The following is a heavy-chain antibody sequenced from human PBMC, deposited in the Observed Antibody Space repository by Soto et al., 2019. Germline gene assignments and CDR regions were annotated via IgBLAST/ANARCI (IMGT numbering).Heavy chain of an antibody. D-gene: IGHD5-12*01. CDR1: GFTFSSYS. CDR2: ISSSSSYI. CDR3: ARDKSGYDWRTFYYYYYYMDV. J-gene: IGHJ6*03. V-gene: IGHV3-21*01. Sequence: GGSLRLSCAASGFTFSSYSMNWVRQAPGKGLEWVSSISSSSSYIYYADSVKGRFTISRDNAKNSLYLQMNSLRAEDTAVYYCARDKSGYDWRTFYYYYYYMDVWGKGTTVTVSS.